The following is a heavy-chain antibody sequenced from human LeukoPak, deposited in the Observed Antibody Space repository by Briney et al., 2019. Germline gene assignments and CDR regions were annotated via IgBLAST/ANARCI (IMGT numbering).Heavy chain of an antibody. CDR1: GFTFSSYA. J-gene: IGHJ4*02. Sequence: GGSLRLSCSASGFTFSSYAMHWVRQAPGKGLEYVSAISSNGGSTYYADSVKGRFTISRDNSKNTLYLQMNSLRAEDTAVYYCARDIGEHYYDSSGYYDYWGQGTLVTVSS. CDR2: ISSNGGST. V-gene: IGHV3-64*04. D-gene: IGHD3-22*01. CDR3: ARDIGEHYYDSSGYYDY.